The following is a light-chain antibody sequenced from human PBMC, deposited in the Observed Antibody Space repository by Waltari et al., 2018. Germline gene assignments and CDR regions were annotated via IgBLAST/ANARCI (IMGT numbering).Light chain of an antibody. V-gene: IGLV2-11*01. J-gene: IGLJ3*02. CDR2: DVS. Sequence: QSALTQPRSVSGSPGQSVTISCTGTGSDLGGYNYVSWYQQHPGKAPKRMIYDVSKRPPGVPDRFSGSKAGNTASLTISGLQPEDEADYYCCSYAGSYSKVFGGGTKLTVL. CDR1: GSDLGGYNY. CDR3: CSYAGSYSKV.